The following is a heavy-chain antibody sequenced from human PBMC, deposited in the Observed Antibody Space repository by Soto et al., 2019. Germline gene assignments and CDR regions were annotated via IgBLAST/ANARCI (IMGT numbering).Heavy chain of an antibody. J-gene: IGHJ6*03. CDR2: ISSSSSVI. CDR1: GFILSDCA. Sequence: EVQLVESGGGLVQPGGPLRLSCATSGFILSDCAMNWVRQAPGKGLEGVSYISSSSSVIDYADSVKGRFTVSRDKARNSLYLQMNSLRAEDTAVYYCARDLSWGSNWYYYMDVWGKGTTVTVSS. D-gene: IGHD7-27*01. CDR3: ARDLSWGSNWYYYMDV. V-gene: IGHV3-48*01.